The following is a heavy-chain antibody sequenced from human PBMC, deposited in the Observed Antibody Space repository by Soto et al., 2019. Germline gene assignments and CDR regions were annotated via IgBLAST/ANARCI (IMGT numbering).Heavy chain of an antibody. CDR1: VFTFTNYW. V-gene: IGHV3-74*01. D-gene: IGHD4-17*01. CDR2: IDGVGTGT. CDR3: KTVFEY. J-gene: IGHJ4*02. Sequence: PVGSLRLSCASSVFTFTNYWMHWVRQFPGKGLVWVSRIDGVGTGTSYSDSVRGRFTISRDNAENTLYLQMNSLRAEDTAVYYCKTVFEYWGQGTLVTVSS.